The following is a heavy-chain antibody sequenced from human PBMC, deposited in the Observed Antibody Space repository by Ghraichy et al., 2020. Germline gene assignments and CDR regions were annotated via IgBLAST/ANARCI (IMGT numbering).Heavy chain of an antibody. Sequence: ASVKVSCKASGYTFTGYYMHWVRQAPGQGLEWMGWINPNSGGTNYAQKFQGMVTMTRDTSISTAYMELSRLRSDDTAVYYCARGEENVWGSYRNNWFDPWGQGTLVTVSS. D-gene: IGHD3-16*02. CDR2: INPNSGGT. CDR3: ARGEENVWGSYRNNWFDP. J-gene: IGHJ5*02. CDR1: GYTFTGYY. V-gene: IGHV1-2*02.